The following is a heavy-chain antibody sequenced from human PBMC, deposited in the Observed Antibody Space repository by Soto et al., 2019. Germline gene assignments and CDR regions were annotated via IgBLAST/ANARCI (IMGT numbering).Heavy chain of an antibody. J-gene: IGHJ6*02. D-gene: IGHD2-2*01. CDR1: GGTFSSYA. CDR2: IIPIFGTA. Sequence: SVKVSCKASGGTFSSYAISWVRQAPGQGLEWLGGIIPIFGTANYAQKFKVRVTITADESTSTAYMELSSLRSEDTAVYYCARDNCMSTSCDDGFYYGMDVWGQGTTVTVSS. CDR3: ARDNCMSTSCDDGFYYGMDV. V-gene: IGHV1-69*13.